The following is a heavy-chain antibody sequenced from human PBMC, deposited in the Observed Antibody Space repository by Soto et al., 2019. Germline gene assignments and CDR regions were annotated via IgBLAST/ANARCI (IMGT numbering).Heavy chain of an antibody. J-gene: IGHJ2*01. CDR3: ASVGYGHHYWYFDL. D-gene: IGHD4-17*01. Sequence: QLQLQESGSGLVKPSQTLSLTCAVSGGSISSGAYSWSWIRQPPGKGLEWIGYIYHTGSTYYNPTLKSRGTLSMASSKNQFSLHLSSVTAADTAVYYCASVGYGHHYWYFDLWGRGTLVTVSS. CDR1: GGSISSGAYS. CDR2: IYHTGST. V-gene: IGHV4-30-2*01.